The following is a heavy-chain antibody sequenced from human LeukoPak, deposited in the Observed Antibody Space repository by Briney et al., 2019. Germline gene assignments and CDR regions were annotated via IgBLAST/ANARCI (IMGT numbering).Heavy chain of an antibody. J-gene: IGHJ5*02. V-gene: IGHV1-2*02. D-gene: IGHD6-19*01. CDR2: INPNSGGT. CDR1: GYTFTGYY. CDR3: ARELTVAGTGVNWFDP. Sequence: ASVKVSCKASGYTFTGYYMHWVRQAPGQGLEWMGWINPNSGGTNYAQKFQGRVTMTRDTSISTAYMELSRLRSDDTAVYYCARELTVAGTGVNWFDPWGQGTLVTVSS.